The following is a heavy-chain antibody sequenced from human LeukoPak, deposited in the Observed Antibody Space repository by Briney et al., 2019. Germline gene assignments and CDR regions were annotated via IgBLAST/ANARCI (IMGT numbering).Heavy chain of an antibody. V-gene: IGHV4-30-4*01. Sequence: SETLSLTCTVSGGSISSGDYYWSWIRQPPGKGLEWIGYIYYSGSTYYNPSLKSRVTISVDTSKNQFSLKLSSVTAADTAAYYCARTKRSYGLEFDYWGQGTLVTVSS. CDR2: IYYSGST. CDR1: GGSISSGDYY. J-gene: IGHJ4*02. D-gene: IGHD5-18*01. CDR3: ARTKRSYGLEFDY.